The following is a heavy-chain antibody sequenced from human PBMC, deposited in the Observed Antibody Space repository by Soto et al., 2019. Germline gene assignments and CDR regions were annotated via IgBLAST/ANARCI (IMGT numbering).Heavy chain of an antibody. Sequence: ASGGGGVQPGRSLRLSCAASGFTFSSYGMHWVRQAPGKGLAWVAVIWYDGSNKYYADSVKGRSTISRDNSKNTLYLQMTSLRAEDTAVYYCARDGGCRDGYTVGCNWFDPWGQGTLVTVSS. J-gene: IGHJ5*02. D-gene: IGHD5-12*01. V-gene: IGHV3-33*01. CDR1: GFTFSSYG. CDR2: IWYDGSNK. CDR3: ARDGGCRDGYTVGCNWFDP.